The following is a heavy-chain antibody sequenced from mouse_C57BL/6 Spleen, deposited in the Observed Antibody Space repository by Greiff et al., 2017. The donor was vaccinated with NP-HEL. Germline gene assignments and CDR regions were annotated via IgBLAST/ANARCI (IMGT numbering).Heavy chain of an antibody. CDR1: GYTFTGYW. J-gene: IGHJ1*03. V-gene: IGHV1-9*01. D-gene: IGHD2-1*01. CDR2: ILPGSGST. Sequence: QVQLKESGAELMKPGASVKLSCKATGYTFTGYWIEWVKQRPGHGLEWIGEILPGSGSTNYNEKFKGKATFTADTSSNTAYMQLSSLTTEDSAIYYCARGANYGNYIYWYFDVWGTGTTVTVSS. CDR3: ARGANYGNYIYWYFDV.